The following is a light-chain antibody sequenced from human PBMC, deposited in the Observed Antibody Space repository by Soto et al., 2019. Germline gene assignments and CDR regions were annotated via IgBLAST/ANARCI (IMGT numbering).Light chain of an antibody. CDR1: SSDVGVYNY. J-gene: IGLJ1*01. V-gene: IGLV2-14*01. CDR3: SSSTSSSTYV. Sequence: LTQPASVSGSPGQSITISCTGTSSDVGVYNYVSWYQQHPGKAPKLLLYEVSNRPSGVSNRFSGSKSGNTASLTISGLQTEDEANYYCSSSTSSSTYVFGTGTKVTVL. CDR2: EVS.